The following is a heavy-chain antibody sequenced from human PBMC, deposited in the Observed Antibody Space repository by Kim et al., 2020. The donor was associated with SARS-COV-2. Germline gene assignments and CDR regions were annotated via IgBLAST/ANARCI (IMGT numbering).Heavy chain of an antibody. CDR3: AKEPEAAGSLDY. CDR1: GFTFDDYA. V-gene: IGHV3-9*01. Sequence: GGSLRLSCAASGFTFDDYAMHWVRQAPGKGLEWVSGISWNSGSIGYADSVKGRFTIYRDNAKNSLYLQMNSLRAEDTALYYCAKEPEAAGSLDYWGQGTLVTVSS. D-gene: IGHD6-13*01. CDR2: ISWNSGSI. J-gene: IGHJ4*02.